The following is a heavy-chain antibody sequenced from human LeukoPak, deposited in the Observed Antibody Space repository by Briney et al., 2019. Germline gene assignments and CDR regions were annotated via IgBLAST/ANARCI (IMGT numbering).Heavy chain of an antibody. V-gene: IGHV3-23*01. D-gene: IGHD5-24*01. J-gene: IGHJ4*02. CDR1: GFTFSGSA. Sequence: GGSLRLSCAASGFTFSGSAMTWVSQAPGKGLEWVSSIGDNGDSTYYADSVKGRFTNSRDNARDTLYVQMHSLRAEDAAVYYCAKSHSEAQRGYFDYWGQGTLVTVSS. CDR3: AKSHSEAQRGYFDY. CDR2: IGDNGDST.